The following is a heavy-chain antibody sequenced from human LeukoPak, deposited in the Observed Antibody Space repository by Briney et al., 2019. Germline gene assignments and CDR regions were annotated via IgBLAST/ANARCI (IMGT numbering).Heavy chain of an antibody. CDR2: ISYDGSNK. J-gene: IGHJ6*03. CDR1: GFTFSSYA. Sequence: GGSLRLSCAASGFTFSSYAMHWVRQAPGRGLERVAVISYDGSNKHYADSVKGRFTISRDNSKNTLYLQMNSLRAEDTAVYYCARGKRITIRYYYYMDVWGKGTTVTVSS. V-gene: IGHV3-30*04. D-gene: IGHD3-3*01. CDR3: ARGKRITIRYYYYMDV.